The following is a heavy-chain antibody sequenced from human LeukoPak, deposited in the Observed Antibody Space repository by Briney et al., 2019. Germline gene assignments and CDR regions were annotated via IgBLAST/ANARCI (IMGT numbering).Heavy chain of an antibody. CDR1: GGTFSSYA. Sequence: SVKVSCKASGGTFSSYAISLVRQAPGQGLEWMGRIIPFLGIVDYAQKFQGRATISADKSTSTAYMEMSSLRSEDTAAYYCARDTAVAPRTNWFDPWGQGTLVTVSS. V-gene: IGHV1-69*04. CDR3: ARDTAVAPRTNWFDP. J-gene: IGHJ5*02. D-gene: IGHD6-19*01. CDR2: IIPFLGIV.